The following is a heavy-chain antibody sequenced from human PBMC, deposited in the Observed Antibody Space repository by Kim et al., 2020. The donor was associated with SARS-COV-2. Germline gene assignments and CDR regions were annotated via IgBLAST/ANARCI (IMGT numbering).Heavy chain of an antibody. CDR3: ARDSDYSGRYWYFDL. Sequence: VDPGKGRFTISRDDSRNTLYLQISSLRAEDTALYYCARDSDYSGRYWYFDLWGRGTLVTVSS. J-gene: IGHJ2*01. V-gene: IGHV3-33*01. D-gene: IGHD4-4*01.